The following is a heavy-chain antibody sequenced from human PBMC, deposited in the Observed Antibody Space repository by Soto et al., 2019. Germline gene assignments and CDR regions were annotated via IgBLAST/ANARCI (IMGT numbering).Heavy chain of an antibody. CDR3: ARGTTVLRFLEWLFLDY. V-gene: IGHV1-3*01. D-gene: IGHD3-3*01. J-gene: IGHJ4*02. CDR1: GYTFTSYG. CDR2: INAGNGNT. Sequence: ASAKVSCKASGYTFTSYGIHWVRQAPGQRLEWMGWINAGNGNTKYSQKFQGRVTITRDTSASTAYMELSSLRSEDTAVYYCARGTTVLRFLEWLFLDYWGQGTLVTVSS.